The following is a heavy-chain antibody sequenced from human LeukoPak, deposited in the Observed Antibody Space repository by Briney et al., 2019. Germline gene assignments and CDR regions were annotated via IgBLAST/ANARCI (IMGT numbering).Heavy chain of an antibody. CDR1: GYSFTSYW. CDR2: IYPGDSDI. J-gene: IGHJ1*01. CDR3: ARQGNCSGGSCYAGF. V-gene: IGHV5-51*01. Sequence: GESLKISCKGSGYSFTSYWIGWVRQMPGKGLEWMGIIYPGDSDIRYSPSFQGQVTISADKSISTAYLQWSSLKASDTAMYYCARQGNCSGGSCYAGFWGQGTLVTVSS. D-gene: IGHD2-15*01.